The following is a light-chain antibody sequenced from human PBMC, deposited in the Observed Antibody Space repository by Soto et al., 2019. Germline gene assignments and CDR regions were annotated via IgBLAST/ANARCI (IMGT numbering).Light chain of an antibody. V-gene: IGLV2-8*01. CDR2: EVS. CDR1: SSDVGGYNY. J-gene: IGLJ1*01. CDR3: SSYAGSNNYV. Sequence: QSVLTQPPSASGSPGQSVTISCTGTSSDVGGYNYVSWYQQHPGKAPKLMIYEVSKRPSGVPDRFSGFKSGNTASLTVSGLQAEDEADYYCSSYAGSNNYVFGTGTRSPS.